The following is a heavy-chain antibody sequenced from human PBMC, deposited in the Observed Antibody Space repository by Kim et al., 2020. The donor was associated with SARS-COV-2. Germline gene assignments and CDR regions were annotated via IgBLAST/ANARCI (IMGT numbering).Heavy chain of an antibody. V-gene: IGHV1-18*04. J-gene: IGHJ6*02. Sequence: ASVKVSCKASGYTFTSYGISWVRQAPGQGLEWMGWISAYNGNTNYAQKLQGRVTMTTDTSTSTAYMELRSLRSDDTAVYYCARYSSGYYYVYYYYYGMDVWGQGTTVTVSS. CDR3: ARYSSGYYYVYYYYYGMDV. CDR2: ISAYNGNT. D-gene: IGHD3-22*01. CDR1: GYTFTSYG.